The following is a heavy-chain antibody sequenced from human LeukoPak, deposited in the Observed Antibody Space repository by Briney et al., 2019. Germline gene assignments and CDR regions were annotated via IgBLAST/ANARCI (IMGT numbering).Heavy chain of an antibody. CDR1: GGSISSYY. CDR2: MYYSGST. V-gene: IGHV4-59*01. Sequence: SSETLSLTCTVSGGSISSYYWSWIRQPPGKGLEWIGYMYYSGSTNYNPSTNYNPSLKSRVTISVDTSKNQFSLKLSSVTAADTAVYYCARSHHSYYDSSGSYVDYWGQGTLVTVSS. J-gene: IGHJ4*02. CDR3: ARSHHSYYDSSGSYVDY. D-gene: IGHD3-22*01.